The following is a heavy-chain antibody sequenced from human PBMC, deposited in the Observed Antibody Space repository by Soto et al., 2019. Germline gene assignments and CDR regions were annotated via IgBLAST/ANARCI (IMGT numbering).Heavy chain of an antibody. CDR1: GFTFSSYA. CDR3: AKAISGYNAPLDH. D-gene: IGHD5-12*01. J-gene: IGHJ4*02. CDR2: ISGSDSST. Sequence: EVQLLESGGGLVQPGGSLRLSCAASGFTFSSYAMNWVRQAPGKGLGWVSVISGSDSSTYYADSVKGRFTISRDNSKNTLYVQMNSLRAEDTAVYYCAKAISGYNAPLDHWGQGTRVTVSS. V-gene: IGHV3-23*01.